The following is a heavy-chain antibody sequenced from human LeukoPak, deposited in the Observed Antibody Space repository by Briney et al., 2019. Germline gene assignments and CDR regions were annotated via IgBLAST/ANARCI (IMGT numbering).Heavy chain of an antibody. Sequence: SETLSLTCTVSGGSISSFYWSWIRQPAGKGLEWIGRIYTSGSTNYNPSLKSRVTMSVDTSKKQFSLKLTSVTAADTAVYYCARDRRGSGTYYHDYWGLGTLVTVSS. CDR1: GGSISSFY. CDR2: IYTSGST. V-gene: IGHV4-4*07. D-gene: IGHD3-10*01. J-gene: IGHJ4*02. CDR3: ARDRRGSGTYYHDY.